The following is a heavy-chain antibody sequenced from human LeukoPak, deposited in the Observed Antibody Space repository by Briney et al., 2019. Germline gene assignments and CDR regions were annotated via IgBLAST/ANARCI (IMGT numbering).Heavy chain of an antibody. J-gene: IGHJ4*02. V-gene: IGHV3-64D*09. CDR1: GFTFCSYA. CDR3: VKDFGSGSGYYDY. Sequence: PGGSLRLSCSASGFTFCSYAMHWVCQAPGEVLIYVSAISVNGGSTYYADSVKGRFTISRDNSKNTLYLQMSSLRAEDTAVCYCVKDFGSGSGYYDYWGQGTLVTVSS. CDR2: ISVNGGST. D-gene: IGHD3-3*01.